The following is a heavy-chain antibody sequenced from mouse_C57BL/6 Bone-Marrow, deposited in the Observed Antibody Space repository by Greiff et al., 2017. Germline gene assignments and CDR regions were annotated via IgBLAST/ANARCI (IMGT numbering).Heavy chain of an antibody. Sequence: EVQLHQSGPELVKPGASVKISCKASGYTFTDYYMNWVKQSHGQSLEWIGDINPNNGGTSYNQKFKGKATLTVDKSSSTAYMELRSLTSEDSAVYYCARGYYGTKGYWGQGTTLTVSS. CDR3: ARGYYGTKGY. J-gene: IGHJ2*01. D-gene: IGHD1-1*01. V-gene: IGHV1-26*01. CDR2: INPNNGGT. CDR1: GYTFTDYY.